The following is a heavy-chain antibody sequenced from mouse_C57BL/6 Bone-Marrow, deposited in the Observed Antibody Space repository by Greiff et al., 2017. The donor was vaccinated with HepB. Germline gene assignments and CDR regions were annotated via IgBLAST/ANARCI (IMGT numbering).Heavy chain of an antibody. J-gene: IGHJ2*01. CDR3: AIGYWE. CDR2: IYIGNGYT. D-gene: IGHD4-1*01. Sequence: VQLQQPGAELVKPGASVKLSCKASGYTFTSYWMHWVKQRPGQGLEWIGYIYIGNGYTEYNEKFKGKATLTSDTSSSTAYMQLSSLTSEDSAIYFCAIGYWEWGQGTTLTVSS. CDR1: GYTFTSYW. V-gene: IGHV1-58*01.